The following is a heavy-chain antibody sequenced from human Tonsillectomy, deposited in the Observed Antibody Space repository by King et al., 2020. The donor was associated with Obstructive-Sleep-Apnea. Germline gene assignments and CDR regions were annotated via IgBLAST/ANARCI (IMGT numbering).Heavy chain of an antibody. D-gene: IGHD3-22*01. CDR2: AYYSGST. Sequence: LQLQESGPGLVKPSETLSLTCTVSGGSISSSSSYWGWIRQPPGKGLEWIGSAYYSGSTYYNPSLKSRVTISVDTSKNQFSLKLSSVTAADTAVYYCARELDRIDSSDYYTTDDAFDIWGQGTMVTVSS. V-gene: IGHV4-39*07. J-gene: IGHJ3*02. CDR1: GGSISSSSSY. CDR3: ARELDRIDSSDYYTTDDAFDI.